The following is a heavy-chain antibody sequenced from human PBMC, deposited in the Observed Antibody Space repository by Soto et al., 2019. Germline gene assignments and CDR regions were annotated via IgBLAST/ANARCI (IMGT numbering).Heavy chain of an antibody. V-gene: IGHV1-46*01. J-gene: IGHJ4*02. CDR2: ITPASGST. Sequence: QVQLVPSGAAVKKPGASVKLSCRTSGYTFTHYYIHWVRQAPGQGLEWLAIITPASGSTNYAQSLQGRVTLTMDTSTTTVYVELSGLRAEDTAIFYCARDLAAGDHWGQGTLVTVSS. CDR3: ARDLAAGDH. CDR1: GYTFTHYY. D-gene: IGHD6-13*01.